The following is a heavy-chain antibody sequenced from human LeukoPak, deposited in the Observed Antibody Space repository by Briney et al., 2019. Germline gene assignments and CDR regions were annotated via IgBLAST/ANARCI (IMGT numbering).Heavy chain of an antibody. Sequence: PGGSLRLSCAASGFTFSSYVMSWVRQAPGKGLEWVSSISSSSSYIYYADSVKGRFTISRDNAKNSLYLQLNSLRAEDTAVYYCARDPAPAYNWFDPWGQGTLVTVSS. CDR1: GFTFSSYV. D-gene: IGHD2-2*01. J-gene: IGHJ5*02. CDR2: ISSSSSYI. CDR3: ARDPAPAYNWFDP. V-gene: IGHV3-21*01.